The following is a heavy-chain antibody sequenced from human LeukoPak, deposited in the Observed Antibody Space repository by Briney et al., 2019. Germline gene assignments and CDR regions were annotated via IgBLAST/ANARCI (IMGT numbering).Heavy chain of an antibody. CDR2: ISSSSSTI. V-gene: IGHV3-48*01. CDR1: GFTFSSYS. D-gene: IGHD2-21*02. CDR3: ARARVVTGDFDY. Sequence: GGSLRLSCAASGFTFSSYSMKWVRQAPGKGLEWLSYISSSSSTIYYADSVKGRFTISRDNAKNSLYLQMNSLRAEDTAVYYCARARVVTGDFDYWGQGTLVTVSS. J-gene: IGHJ4*02.